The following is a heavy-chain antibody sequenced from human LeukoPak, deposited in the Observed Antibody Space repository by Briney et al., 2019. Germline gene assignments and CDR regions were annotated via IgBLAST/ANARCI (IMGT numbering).Heavy chain of an antibody. Sequence: PSETLSLTCAAYGGSFSGYYWSWIRQPPGKGLEWIGEINHSGSTNYNPSLKSRVTISVDTSKNQFSLKLSSVTAADTVVYYCARGLQVAGDFDYWGQGTLVTVSS. CDR3: ARGLQVAGDFDY. J-gene: IGHJ4*02. CDR2: INHSGST. CDR1: GGSFSGYY. V-gene: IGHV4-34*01. D-gene: IGHD5-12*01.